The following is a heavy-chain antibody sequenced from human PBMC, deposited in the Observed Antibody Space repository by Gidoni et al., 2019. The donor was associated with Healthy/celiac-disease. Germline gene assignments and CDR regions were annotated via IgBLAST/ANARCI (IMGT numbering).Heavy chain of an antibody. CDR1: GFTFSSYG. CDR2: IWYDGINK. J-gene: IGHJ6*02. V-gene: IGHV3-33*01. CDR3: ARDSVSSGWYPRLWYYYYGMDV. Sequence: QVQLVESVGGVVQPGRSLRLSCAASGFTFSSYGMHWVRQAPVKGLEGVEVIWYDGINKYYADSVKGRFTISRDNSKNTLYLQMNSLRAEDTAVYYCARDSVSSGWYPRLWYYYYGMDVWGQGTTVTVSS. D-gene: IGHD6-19*01.